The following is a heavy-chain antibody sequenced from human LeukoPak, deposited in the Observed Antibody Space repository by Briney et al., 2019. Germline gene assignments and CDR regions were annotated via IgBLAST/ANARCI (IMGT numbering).Heavy chain of an antibody. V-gene: IGHV1-69*04. J-gene: IGHJ6*02. D-gene: IGHD5-24*01. CDR3: ARERWLQTRRYYYYGMDV. CDR2: IIPILGIA. CDR1: GYTFTSYG. Sequence: ASVKVSCKASGYTFTSYGISWVRQAPGQGLEWMGRIIPILGIANYAQKFQGRVTITADKSTSTAYMELSSLRSEDTAVYYCARERWLQTRRYYYYGMDVWGQGTTVTVSS.